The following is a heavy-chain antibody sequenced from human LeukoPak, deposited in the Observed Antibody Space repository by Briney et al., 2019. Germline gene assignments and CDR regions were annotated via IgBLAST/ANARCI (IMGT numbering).Heavy chain of an antibody. J-gene: IGHJ4*02. D-gene: IGHD3-10*01. Sequence: GGSLRLSCAASGFTFSSYGMHWVRQAPGKGLEWVAFIRYDGSNKYYADSVKGRFTVSRDNSTNTLYLQMNSLRAEDTAVYYCAKDSRRYYGSGSYYNVWGQGTLVTVSS. CDR3: AKDSRRYYGSGSYYNV. V-gene: IGHV3-30*02. CDR2: IRYDGSNK. CDR1: GFTFSSYG.